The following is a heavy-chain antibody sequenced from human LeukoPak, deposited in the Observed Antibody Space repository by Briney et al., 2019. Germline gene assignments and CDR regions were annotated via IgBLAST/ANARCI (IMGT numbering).Heavy chain of an antibody. Sequence: GGSLRLSCAASGFTFSSYWMSWVRQAPGKGLEWVANIKQDGSEKYHVDSVKGRFTISRDNAKNSLYLQMNSLRAEDTAVYYCASFDGDPTVKGFDYWGQGTLVTVSS. CDR2: IKQDGSEK. CDR1: GFTFSSYW. D-gene: IGHD4-17*01. V-gene: IGHV3-7*01. J-gene: IGHJ4*02. CDR3: ASFDGDPTVKGFDY.